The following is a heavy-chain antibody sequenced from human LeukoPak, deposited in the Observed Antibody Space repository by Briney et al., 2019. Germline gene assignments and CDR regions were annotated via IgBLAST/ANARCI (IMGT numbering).Heavy chain of an antibody. V-gene: IGHV3-30*02. D-gene: IGHD1-7*01. CDR1: GFTFSSYS. Sequence: GGSLRLSCAASGFTFSSYSMHWVRQAPGKGLEWVAFIRYDGSNKYYADSVKGRFTISRDNSKNTLYPQMNSLRAEDTAVYYCAKDLAAGTTGGDWFDPWGQGTLVTVSS. CDR2: IRYDGSNK. J-gene: IGHJ5*02. CDR3: AKDLAAGTTGGDWFDP.